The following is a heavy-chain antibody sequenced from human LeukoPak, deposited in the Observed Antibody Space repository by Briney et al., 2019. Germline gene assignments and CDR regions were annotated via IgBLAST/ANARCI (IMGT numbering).Heavy chain of an antibody. J-gene: IGHJ4*02. D-gene: IGHD3-22*01. CDR2: INHSGTT. CDR3: AGLVGRYSSGLYYYYFDY. CDR1: GGSFSGYY. V-gene: IGHV4-34*01. Sequence: SETLSLTCAVYGGSFSGYYWSWIRQPPGKGLEWIGEINHSGTTHSNPSVKSRVTISIDKSKNQFFLNLSSVTAADTAVYYCAGLVGRYSSGLYYYYFDYWGQGTLVTVSS.